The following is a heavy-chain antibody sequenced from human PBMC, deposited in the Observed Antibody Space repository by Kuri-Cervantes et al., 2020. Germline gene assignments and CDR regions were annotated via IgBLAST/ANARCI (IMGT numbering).Heavy chain of an antibody. Sequence: SETLSLTCTVSGGSISSSSYYWGWIRQPPGKGLEWIGEINHSGSTNYNPSLKSRVTISVDTSKNQFSLKLSSVTAADTAVYYCTTGWELRAWGQGTLVTVSS. CDR1: GGSISSSSYY. V-gene: IGHV4-39*07. CDR2: INHSGST. J-gene: IGHJ5*02. D-gene: IGHD1-7*01. CDR3: TTGWELRA.